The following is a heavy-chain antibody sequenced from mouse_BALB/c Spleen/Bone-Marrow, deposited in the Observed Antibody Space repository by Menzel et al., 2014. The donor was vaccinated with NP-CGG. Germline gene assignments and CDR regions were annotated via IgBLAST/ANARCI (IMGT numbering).Heavy chain of an antibody. V-gene: IGHV5-17*02. CDR1: GFTFSRFG. Sequence: EVKLQESGGGLVQPGGSRKLSCAASGFTFSRFGMHWVRQAPEKGLEWVAFISSGSSSIYYTDTVKGRFTISRDNPKNTLFLQMTSLRSEDTAMYYCGRGDYWGQGTTLTVSP. J-gene: IGHJ2*01. CDR2: ISSGSSSI. CDR3: GRGDY.